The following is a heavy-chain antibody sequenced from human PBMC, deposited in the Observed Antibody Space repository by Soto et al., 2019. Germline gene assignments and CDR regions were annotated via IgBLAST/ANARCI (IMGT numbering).Heavy chain of an antibody. D-gene: IGHD2-2*01. J-gene: IGHJ6*03. V-gene: IGHV4-39*02. Sequence: PSETLSLTCAVSGVSVSSDSWWSWVRQSPGKGLEWIGSIYYSGSTYYNPSLKSRVTISVDTSKNQFSLKLSSVTAADTAVYYCAREYCSSTSCYAGYYYYYMDVWGKGTTVTVSS. CDR1: GVSVSSDSW. CDR2: IYYSGST. CDR3: AREYCSSTSCYAGYYYYYMDV.